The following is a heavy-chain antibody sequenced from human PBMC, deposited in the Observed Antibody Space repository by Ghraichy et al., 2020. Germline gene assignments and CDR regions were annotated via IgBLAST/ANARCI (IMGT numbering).Heavy chain of an antibody. CDR1: GGSISSYY. V-gene: IGHV4-59*01. CDR2: IYYSGST. CDR3: ASSAVLLWFGELLFDY. D-gene: IGHD3-10*01. J-gene: IGHJ4*02. Sequence: SETLSLTCTVSGGSISSYYWSWIRQPPGKGLEWIGYIYYSGSTNYNPSLKSRVTISVDTSKNQFSLKLSYVTAADTAVYYCASSAVLLWFGELLFDYWGQGTLVTVSS.